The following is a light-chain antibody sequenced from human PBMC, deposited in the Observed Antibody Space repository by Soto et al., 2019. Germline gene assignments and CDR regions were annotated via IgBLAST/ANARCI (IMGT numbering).Light chain of an antibody. CDR1: QSVSSSS. Sequence: EIVLTQSPGTLSLSPGERATLSCRASQSVSSSSLAWYQQKPGQAPRLLIYGASSRATGIPDRFSGSGSGTDLTLTISRLEPEDFAVYYCQQYDNSPPWTFGQGTKVEIK. J-gene: IGKJ1*01. V-gene: IGKV3-20*01. CDR3: QQYDNSPPWT. CDR2: GAS.